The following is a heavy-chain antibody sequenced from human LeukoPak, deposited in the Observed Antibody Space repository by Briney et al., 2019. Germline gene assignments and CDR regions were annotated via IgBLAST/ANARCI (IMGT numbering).Heavy chain of an antibody. D-gene: IGHD1-26*01. CDR2: ISSDGSST. Sequence: GGSLRLSCAASGFTFRRDWMHWVRQGPGKGLVWVSRISSDGSSTTYADSVKGRSTISRDNAKNTLYLQINSLRAEDTAVYYCTRALGSPLDYWGQGTLVTVSS. CDR1: GFTFRRDW. CDR3: TRALGSPLDY. J-gene: IGHJ4*02. V-gene: IGHV3-74*01.